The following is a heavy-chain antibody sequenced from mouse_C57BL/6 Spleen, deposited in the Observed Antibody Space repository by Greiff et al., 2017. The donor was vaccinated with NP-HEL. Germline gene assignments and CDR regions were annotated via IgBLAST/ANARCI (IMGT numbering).Heavy chain of an antibody. J-gene: IGHJ1*03. CDR3: ARRAGLTKDDFDV. Sequence: VQLQQPGAELVRPGSSVKLSCKASGYTFTSYWMHWVKQRPIQGLEWIGNIDPSDSETHYNQKFKDKATLTVDKSSSTAYMQLSSLTSEDSAVYYCARRAGLTKDDFDVWGTGTTVTVSS. CDR1: GYTFTSYW. D-gene: IGHD3-3*01. CDR2: IDPSDSET. V-gene: IGHV1-52*01.